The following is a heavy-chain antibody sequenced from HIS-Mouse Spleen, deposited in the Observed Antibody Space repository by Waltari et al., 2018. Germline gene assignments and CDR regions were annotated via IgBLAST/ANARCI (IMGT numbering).Heavy chain of an antibody. D-gene: IGHD6-6*01. CDR2: IKQDGSEK. Sequence: EVQLVESGGGLVQPGGSLRLSCAASGFTFSSYWISWVRQAPGKGLEWVANIKQDGSEKYYVDSVKGRFTISRDNAKNSLYLQMNSLRAEDTAVYYCARDPYSSSLDYWGQGTLVTVSS. CDR1: GFTFSSYW. V-gene: IGHV3-7*01. J-gene: IGHJ4*02. CDR3: ARDPYSSSLDY.